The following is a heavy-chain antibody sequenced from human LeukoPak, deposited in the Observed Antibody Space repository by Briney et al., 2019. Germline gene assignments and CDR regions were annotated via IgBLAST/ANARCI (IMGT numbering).Heavy chain of an antibody. CDR3: AKDRAKYPLGRGYFDY. Sequence: GGSLRLSCAASGFTFSSYSMSWVRQAPGKGLECVSAISGSGGSTYYADSVKGRFTISRDNSKNTLYLQMNSLRAAATDVYYCAKDRAKYPLGRGYFDYWGQGPLVPVSS. D-gene: IGHD2-2*01. CDR1: GFTFSSYS. V-gene: IGHV3-23*01. J-gene: IGHJ4*02. CDR2: ISGSGGST.